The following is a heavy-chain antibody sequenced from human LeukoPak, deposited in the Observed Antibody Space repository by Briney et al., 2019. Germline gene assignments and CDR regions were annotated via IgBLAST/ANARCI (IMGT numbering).Heavy chain of an antibody. CDR2: IKQDGSEK. CDR1: GFTFSSYW. J-gene: IGHJ4*02. CDR3: ARANFLYCSSSTCLFDY. D-gene: IGHD2-2*01. V-gene: IGHV3-7*01. Sequence: GGSLRLSCAASGFTFSSYWMSWVRQAPGKGLGWVANIKQDGSEKYYVDSVKGRFTISRDNAKNSLYLQMNSLRAEDTAVYYCARANFLYCSSSTCLFDYWGQGTLVTVSS.